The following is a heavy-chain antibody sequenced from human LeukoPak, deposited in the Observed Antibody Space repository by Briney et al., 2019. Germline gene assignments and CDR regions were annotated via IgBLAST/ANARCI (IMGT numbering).Heavy chain of an antibody. CDR3: ARDYWPSISESYNWNYIILDP. Sequence: PGGTLRLSCAVSGFTFSSYWMSWVRQAPGKGLEWVSSITSSSSYIYYAHSVKGRFTISRDNAKNSLYLQMNSLRAEDTAVYYCARDYWPSISESYNWNYIILDPWGEGTLVTVSS. CDR2: ITSSSSYI. J-gene: IGHJ5*02. CDR1: GFTFSSYW. D-gene: IGHD1-7*01. V-gene: IGHV3-21*01.